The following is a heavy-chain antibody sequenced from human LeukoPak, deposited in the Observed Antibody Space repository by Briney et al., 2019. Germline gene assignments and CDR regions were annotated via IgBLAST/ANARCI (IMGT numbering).Heavy chain of an antibody. J-gene: IGHJ4*02. CDR3: TRDPGYSYAMDS. V-gene: IGHV3-48*01. D-gene: IGHD5-18*01. CDR1: GFTFSTYS. CDR2: ISHGSTRI. Sequence: GGSLRLSCAAPGFTFSTYSMNWVRQAPGKGLEWISYISHGSTRIFYADSVEGRFTVSRDDAKNALYLQMNSLRVEDTAVYYCTRDPGYSYAMDSWGQGILVTVSS.